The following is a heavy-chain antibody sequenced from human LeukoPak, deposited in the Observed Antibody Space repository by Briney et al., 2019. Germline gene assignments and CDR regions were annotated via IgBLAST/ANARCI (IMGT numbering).Heavy chain of an antibody. J-gene: IGHJ4*02. CDR2: IYSAGST. CDR1: GFTVSNKY. V-gene: IGHV3-66*01. D-gene: IGHD2-8*01. Sequence: GGSLRLSCAASGFTVSNKYMNWVRQAPGKGLEWVSVIYSAGSTYYADSVQGRFTISRDNSKNTLYPQMNSLRGEDTAVYYCARSVWLSYFDNWGQGTLVTVSS. CDR3: ARSVWLSYFDN.